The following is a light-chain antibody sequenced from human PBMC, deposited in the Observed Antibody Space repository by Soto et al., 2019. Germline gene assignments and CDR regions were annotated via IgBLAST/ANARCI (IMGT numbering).Light chain of an antibody. CDR1: SSDVGGYNY. CDR3: SSYTRSSVYV. Sequence: QSVLTQPASVSGSPGQSITISCTGTSSDVGGYNYVSWYQQHPGKAPKLMIYEVSNRPSGVSNRFSGSKSGNTASLTISGLQAEDEADYYCSSYTRSSVYVFGTGIRSP. CDR2: EVS. V-gene: IGLV2-14*01. J-gene: IGLJ1*01.